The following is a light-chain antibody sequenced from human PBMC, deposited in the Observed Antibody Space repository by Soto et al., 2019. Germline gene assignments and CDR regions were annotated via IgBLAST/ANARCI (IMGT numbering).Light chain of an antibody. V-gene: IGKV3-15*01. CDR3: QQYYDWPRT. J-gene: IGKJ1*01. Sequence: EIVMTQSPATLSVSPGERGTLSCRASQSVLNNLAWYQQKPGQPPRLIMSGASNRATDIPARFSGGGSGTEFTLTISGLQSEDFALYYCQQYYDWPRTFGQGTKVEI. CDR1: QSVLNN. CDR2: GAS.